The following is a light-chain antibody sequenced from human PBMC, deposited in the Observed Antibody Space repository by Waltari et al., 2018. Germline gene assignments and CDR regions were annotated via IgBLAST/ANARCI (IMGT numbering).Light chain of an antibody. V-gene: IGLV2-14*01. J-gene: IGLJ1*01. CDR3: SSYTSSSSPYV. CDR1: SSDVGGYNY. Sequence: QSALTQPASVSGSPGQSITISCTGTSSDVGGYNYVPWYQQHPGQAPKLMIYEVSNRPSGVSNRFSGSKSGNTASLTITGLQAEDEADYYCSSYTSSSSPYVFGTGTKVTVL. CDR2: EVS.